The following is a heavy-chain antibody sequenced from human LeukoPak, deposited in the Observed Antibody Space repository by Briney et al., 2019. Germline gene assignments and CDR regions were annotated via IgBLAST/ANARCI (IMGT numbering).Heavy chain of an antibody. CDR3: ARHNDFWSGHNTLYYYYYMDV. CDR1: GYSISSGYY. CDR2: IYHSGST. V-gene: IGHV4-38-2*01. D-gene: IGHD3-3*01. J-gene: IGHJ6*03. Sequence: SETLSLTCAVSGYSISSGYYWGWIRQPPGKGLEWIGSIYHSGSTYYNPSLKSRVTISVDTSKNQFSLKLSSVTAADTAVYYCARHNDFWSGHNTLYYYYYMDVWGKGTTVTVSS.